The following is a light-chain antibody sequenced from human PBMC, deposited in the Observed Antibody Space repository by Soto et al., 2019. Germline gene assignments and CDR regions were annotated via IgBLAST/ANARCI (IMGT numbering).Light chain of an antibody. Sequence: DSQIAQPSSTLCASVGDILTITFRPSKNSRIWFACHQQKPWKAPKLLIYDASTLKSGGPSRFSGSGSGTKFTLTISSLQPDDFATYYCQEYNSYSGTFGQGTKV. CDR3: QEYNSYSGT. CDR2: DAS. V-gene: IGKV1-5*01. J-gene: IGKJ1*01. CDR1: KNSRIW.